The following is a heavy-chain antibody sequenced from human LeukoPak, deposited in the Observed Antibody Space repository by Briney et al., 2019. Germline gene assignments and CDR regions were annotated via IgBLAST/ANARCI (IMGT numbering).Heavy chain of an antibody. CDR2: ISSGSSYI. D-gene: IGHD1-1*01. CDR1: GFTFSTYT. CDR3: ARGNDLDY. Sequence: PGGSLRLPCAASGFTFSTYTMNWVRQAPGKGLERVSSISSGSSYIYYADSVKGRFTISRDNAKNSLYLQMNSLRAEDTAVYYCARGNDLDYWGQGTLVTVSS. V-gene: IGHV3-21*01. J-gene: IGHJ4*02.